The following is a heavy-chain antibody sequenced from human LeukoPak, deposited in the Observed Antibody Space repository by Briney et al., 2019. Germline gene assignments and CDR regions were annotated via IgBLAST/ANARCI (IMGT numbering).Heavy chain of an antibody. J-gene: IGHJ5*01. CDR2: ISARGGST. CDR1: GFIFSSYG. D-gene: IGHD3-16*01. V-gene: IGHV3-23*01. Sequence: GGSLRLSCAASGFIFSSYGMSWVRQAPGKGLEWVSTISARGGSTHYADSVKGRFTISRNNSKNALFLQMNSLRAEDTAVYFCAKEPSDYVWGSIPGWFDPWGQGTLVTVSS. CDR3: AKEPSDYVWGSIPGWFDP.